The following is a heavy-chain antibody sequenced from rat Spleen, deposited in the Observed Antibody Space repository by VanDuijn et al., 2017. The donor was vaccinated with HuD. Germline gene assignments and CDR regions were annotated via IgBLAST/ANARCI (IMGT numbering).Heavy chain of an antibody. CDR2: ISTGGCNT. D-gene: IGHD1-11*01. CDR3: AKDIALYGGYDWYFDF. CDR1: GFTFSDYY. Sequence: EVQLVESGGGLVQPGRSLKLSCAASGFTFSDYYMAWVRQAPTKGLEWVASISTGGCNTYYRDSVKGRFTISRDNAKNTLYLQMDSLRSEDTATYYCAKDIALYGGYDWYFDFWGPGTMVTVSS. V-gene: IGHV5-25*01. J-gene: IGHJ1*01.